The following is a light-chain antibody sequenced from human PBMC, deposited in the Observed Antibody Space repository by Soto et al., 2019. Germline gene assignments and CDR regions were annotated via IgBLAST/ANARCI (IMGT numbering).Light chain of an antibody. Sequence: EIVMTQSPATLSVSPGERATLSCRASQSVSSNLAWYQQKPGQAPRLLIYGASTRATGIPARFSGSGSGTEFTLTISSLLSEDVAVYYCQQYNNWPPWTFGQGNKVEIK. J-gene: IGKJ1*01. CDR2: GAS. CDR3: QQYNNWPPWT. CDR1: QSVSSN. V-gene: IGKV3-15*01.